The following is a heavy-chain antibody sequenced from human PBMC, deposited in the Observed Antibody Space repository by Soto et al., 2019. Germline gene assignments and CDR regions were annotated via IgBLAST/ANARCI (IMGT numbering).Heavy chain of an antibody. D-gene: IGHD1-26*01. V-gene: IGHV1-69*02. Sequence: QVQLVQSGAEVKKPGSSVKVSCKASGGTFSSYTISWVRQAPGQGLECMGRIIPILGIANYAQKFQGRVTITADKSTSTAYMELSSLRSEDTAVYYCARVGRAYYGMDVWGQGTTVTVSS. J-gene: IGHJ6*02. CDR3: ARVGRAYYGMDV. CDR1: GGTFSSYT. CDR2: IIPILGIA.